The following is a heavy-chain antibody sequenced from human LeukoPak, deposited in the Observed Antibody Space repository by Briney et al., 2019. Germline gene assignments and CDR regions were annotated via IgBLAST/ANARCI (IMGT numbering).Heavy chain of an antibody. J-gene: IGHJ4*02. D-gene: IGHD6-19*01. CDR3: ARAPYSGGWYLMY. Sequence: PGGSLRLSCAASGFTFSSYWMTWVRQAPGKGLEWVANIRQDGNEQYYMDSVKGRFTISRDNAKNSLFLQMNILRAEDTAVYYCARAPYSGGWYLMYWGQGTLVTVSS. V-gene: IGHV3-7*01. CDR1: GFTFSSYW. CDR2: IRQDGNEQ.